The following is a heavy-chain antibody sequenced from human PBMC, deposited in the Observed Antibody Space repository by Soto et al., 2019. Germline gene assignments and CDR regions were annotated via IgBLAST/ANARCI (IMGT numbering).Heavy chain of an antibody. J-gene: IGHJ6*02. CDR1: GFTFSSYA. CDR2: ISGSGGST. V-gene: IGHV3-23*01. CDR3: AKGESYYYYGMDV. Sequence: EVQLLESGGGLVQPGGSLRLSCAASGFTFSSYAMSWVRQAPGKGLEWVSAISGSGGSTYYADSVKGRFTISSDNSKNTLYLQMNSLRAEDTAVYYCAKGESYYYYGMDVWGQGTTVTVSS.